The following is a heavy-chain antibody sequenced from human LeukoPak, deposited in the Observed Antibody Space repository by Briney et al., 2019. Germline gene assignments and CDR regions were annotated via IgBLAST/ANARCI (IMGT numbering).Heavy chain of an antibody. J-gene: IGHJ4*02. CDR3: ILAAAGPAY. D-gene: IGHD6-13*01. CDR2: IRGKTDGETK. V-gene: IGHV3-15*01. CDR1: GFTFNNAW. Sequence: GGSLSLSCAASGFTFNNAWMTWVRQAPGKGLEWVGRIRGKTDGETKDYAAPVQGRFTISKDDSKDTLYLQMNSLKTEDTAVYYCILAAAGPAYWGQGTLVTVSS.